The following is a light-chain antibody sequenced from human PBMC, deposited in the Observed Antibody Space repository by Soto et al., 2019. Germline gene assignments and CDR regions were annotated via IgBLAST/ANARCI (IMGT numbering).Light chain of an antibody. CDR2: LGS. CDR1: QSLLHSNGYNY. J-gene: IGKJ1*01. Sequence: DIVMTQSPLSLPVTPGEPASISCRSSQSLLHSNGYNYMDWYLQKPGQSPQLLIYLGSTRASGVRDRFSGSGSGTDFTLTISRVEAEDVGVYYCMQALHTPETFGQGTKVEIK. CDR3: MQALHTPET. V-gene: IGKV2-28*01.